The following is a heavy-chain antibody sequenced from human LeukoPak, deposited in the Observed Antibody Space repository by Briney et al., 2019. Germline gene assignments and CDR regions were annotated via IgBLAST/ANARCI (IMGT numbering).Heavy chain of an antibody. CDR3: ARAERASSHI. CDR1: GGSITTSTYY. V-gene: IGHV4-39*07. Sequence: PSETLSLTCTVSGGSITTSTYYWAWIRQPPGKGLEWIGHIHYSGGADYSPSLKSRVSISLDTSKNHFSLRLTSVTAADTGVYCARAERASSHIWGQGTIITVSS. J-gene: IGHJ3*02. CDR2: IHYSGGA.